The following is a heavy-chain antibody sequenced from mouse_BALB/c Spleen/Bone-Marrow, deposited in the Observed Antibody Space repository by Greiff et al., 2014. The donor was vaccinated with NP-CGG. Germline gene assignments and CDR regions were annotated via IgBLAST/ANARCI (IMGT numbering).Heavy chain of an antibody. CDR3: ARSGYGSYFDY. D-gene: IGHD1-1*01. V-gene: IGHV1S56*01. Sequence: ESGPELVKPGASVRISCKASGYIFTSYYIHWVKQGPGQGLEWIGWIYPGNVNTKYNEKFKGKATLTADKSSSASYMQLSSLTSEDSAVYFCARSGYGSYFDYWGQGTTLTVSS. CDR2: IYPGNVNT. J-gene: IGHJ2*01. CDR1: GYIFTSYY.